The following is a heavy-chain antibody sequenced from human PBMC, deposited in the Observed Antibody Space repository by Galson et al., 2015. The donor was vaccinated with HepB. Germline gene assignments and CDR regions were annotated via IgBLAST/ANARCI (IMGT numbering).Heavy chain of an antibody. Sequence: SLRLSCAASGFTFSSYSMNWVRQAPGKGLEWVSSISSSSSYIYYADSVKGRFTISRDNAKNSLYLQMNSLRAEDTAVYYCARDQSTIGVSIYWGQGTLVTVSS. CDR3: ARDQSTIGVSIY. V-gene: IGHV3-21*01. CDR1: GFTFSSYS. D-gene: IGHD5/OR15-5a*01. CDR2: ISSSSSYI. J-gene: IGHJ4*02.